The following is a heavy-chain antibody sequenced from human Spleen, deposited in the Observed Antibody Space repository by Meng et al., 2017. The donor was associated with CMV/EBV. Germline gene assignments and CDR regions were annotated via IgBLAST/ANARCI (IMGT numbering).Heavy chain of an antibody. CDR2: IDHSGST. J-gene: IGHJ1*01. V-gene: IGHV4-34*01. D-gene: IGHD6-13*01. Sequence: GGTLSGGGWGWSRQRPGRGLEWVGEIDHSGSTDYNPSLKSRVTISVDTSKNQFSLKLSSVTAADTAVYYCARDAAAGLEHWGQGTLVTVSS. CDR1: GGTLSGGG. CDR3: ARDAAAGLEH.